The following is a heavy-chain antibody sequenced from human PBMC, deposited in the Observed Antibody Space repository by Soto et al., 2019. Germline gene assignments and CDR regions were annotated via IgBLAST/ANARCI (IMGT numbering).Heavy chain of an antibody. J-gene: IGHJ4*02. CDR3: AKESLYYYDSSGSNDY. Sequence: ASVKVSCKASGYTFTSYGISWVRQAPGQGLEWMGWISAYNGNTNYAQKLQGRVTMTTDTSTSTAYMELRRLRSDDTAVYYCAKESLYYYDSSGSNDYWGQGTLVTVSS. CDR1: GYTFTSYG. D-gene: IGHD3-22*01. V-gene: IGHV1-18*01. CDR2: ISAYNGNT.